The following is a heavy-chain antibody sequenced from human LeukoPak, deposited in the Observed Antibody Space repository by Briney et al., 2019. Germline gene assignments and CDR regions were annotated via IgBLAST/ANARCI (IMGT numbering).Heavy chain of an antibody. CDR2: INPSSGGT. Sequence: AASVKVSCKASGYTFTGYYMHWVRQAPGQGLEWMGWINPSSGGTNYAQKFQGRVTMTRDTSISTAYMELSRLRSDDTAVYYCARTSRWFPLNPPLGYWGQGTLVTVSS. CDR3: ARTSRWFPLNPPLGY. V-gene: IGHV1-2*02. D-gene: IGHD4-23*01. J-gene: IGHJ4*02. CDR1: GYTFTGYY.